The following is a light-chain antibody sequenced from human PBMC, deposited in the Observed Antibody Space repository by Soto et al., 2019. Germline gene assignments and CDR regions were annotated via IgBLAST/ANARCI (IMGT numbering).Light chain of an antibody. CDR1: SSNIGTYT. Sequence: QSVLTQPPSASVTPGQRVTISCSGGSSNIGTYTVSWYQQFPETAPKLLTYGNNQRPSGVPDRFSGSKSGTSASLSISGLQSDDEADYYCAAWDDSLNGPIFGGGTKVTVL. V-gene: IGLV1-44*01. J-gene: IGLJ2*01. CDR3: AAWDDSLNGPI. CDR2: GNN.